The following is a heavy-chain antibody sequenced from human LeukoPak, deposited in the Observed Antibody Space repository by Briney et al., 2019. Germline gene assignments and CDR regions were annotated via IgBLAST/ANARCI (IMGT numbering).Heavy chain of an antibody. V-gene: IGHV3-23*01. D-gene: IGHD2-2*01. CDR1: GFTFSSYA. Sequence: PGASLRLSCAASGFTFSSYAMSWVRQAPGKGLEWVSAISGSGGSTYYADSVKGRFTISRDNSKNTLYLQMNSLRAEDTAVYYCAKGLYCSSTSCYAHIYYYYYGMDVWGKGTTVTVSS. CDR2: ISGSGGST. CDR3: AKGLYCSSTSCYAHIYYYYYGMDV. J-gene: IGHJ6*04.